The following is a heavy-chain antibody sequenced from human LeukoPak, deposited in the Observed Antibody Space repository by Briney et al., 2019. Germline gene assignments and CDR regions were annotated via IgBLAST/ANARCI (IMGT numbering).Heavy chain of an antibody. CDR2: INPSGGST. Sequence: GASVKVSGKASGYTFTSYYMHWVRQAPGQGLEWMGIINPSGGSTSYAQKFQGRVTMTRDTSTSTVYMELSSLRSEDTAVYYCARFTVTNYHFDYWGQGTLVTVSS. CDR3: ARFTVTNYHFDY. D-gene: IGHD4-17*01. J-gene: IGHJ4*02. V-gene: IGHV1-46*01. CDR1: GYTFTSYY.